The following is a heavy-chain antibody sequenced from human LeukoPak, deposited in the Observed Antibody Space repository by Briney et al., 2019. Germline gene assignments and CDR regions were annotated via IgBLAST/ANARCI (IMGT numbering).Heavy chain of an antibody. Sequence: SGPTLVKPTQTLTLTCTFSGFSLTTSGVGVGWIRQPPGKALEWLALIYWNDDKRYSPSLRSRLTITKDTSKKQVVLTMTNMDPVDTATYYCAHTGSEDRPGYCSSTSCLNWFDPWGQGTLVTVSS. CDR3: AHTGSEDRPGYCSSTSCLNWFDP. V-gene: IGHV2-5*01. CDR2: IYWNDDK. CDR1: GFSLTTSGVG. J-gene: IGHJ5*02. D-gene: IGHD2-2*03.